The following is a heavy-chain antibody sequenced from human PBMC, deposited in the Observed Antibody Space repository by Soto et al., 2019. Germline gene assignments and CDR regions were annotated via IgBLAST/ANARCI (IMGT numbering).Heavy chain of an antibody. CDR1: GFTFSSYA. J-gene: IGHJ4*02. D-gene: IGHD3-22*01. CDR3: AKEQPLHYYDSSGYLY. Sequence: EGSLRLSCAASGFTFSSYAMSWVRQAPGKGLEWVSAISGSGGSTYYADSVKGRFTISRDNSKNTLYLQMNSLRAEDTAVYYCAKEQPLHYYDSSGYLYWGQGTLVTVSS. CDR2: ISGSGGST. V-gene: IGHV3-23*01.